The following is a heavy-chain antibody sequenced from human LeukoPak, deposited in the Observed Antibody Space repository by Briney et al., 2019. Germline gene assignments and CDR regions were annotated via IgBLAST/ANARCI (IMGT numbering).Heavy chain of an antibody. J-gene: IGHJ4*02. CDR3: ASASLDIVVVPAIPYYFDY. CDR2: IYHSGST. Sequence: PSQTLSLTCAVSGGSISSGGYSWSWIRQPPGKGLEWIGYIYHSGSTYYNPSLKSRVTISVDRSKNQFSLKLSSVTAADTAVYYRASASLDIVVVPAIPYYFDYWGQGTLVTVSS. D-gene: IGHD2-2*01. CDR1: GGSISSGGYS. V-gene: IGHV4-30-2*01.